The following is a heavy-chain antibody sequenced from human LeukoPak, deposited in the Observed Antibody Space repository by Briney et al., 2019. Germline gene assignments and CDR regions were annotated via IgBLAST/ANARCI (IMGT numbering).Heavy chain of an antibody. D-gene: IGHD3-9*01. V-gene: IGHV4-59*01. J-gene: IGHJ6*02. CDR3: ARDRVEYDILTGYSKPYYGMVV. CDR1: DGSLSSYY. CDR2: IYCRGST. Sequence: SETLSLTCTVSDGSLSSYYWSWIRQPPGKGLEWIGYIYCRGSTNYNPSLKSRVTISLDTSKNQFSLKLSSVTAADTAVYYCARDRVEYDILTGYSKPYYGMVVWGQGPTVSVSS.